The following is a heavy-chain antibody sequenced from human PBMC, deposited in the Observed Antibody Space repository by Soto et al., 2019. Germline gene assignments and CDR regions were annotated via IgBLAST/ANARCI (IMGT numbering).Heavy chain of an antibody. Sequence: DVQLEESGGALVQPGRSLRLSCAASGFTFDDYAMYWVRQVLGKGLEWVSSISWNSGNIDYAESVKGRFTTSRDNAKNSLYLQMNSLRPEDTALYYCVRSKGGYSYGTPFDYWGQGTLVTVSS. CDR1: GFTFDDYA. V-gene: IGHV3-9*01. J-gene: IGHJ4*02. D-gene: IGHD5-18*01. CDR3: VRSKGGYSYGTPFDY. CDR2: ISWNSGNI.